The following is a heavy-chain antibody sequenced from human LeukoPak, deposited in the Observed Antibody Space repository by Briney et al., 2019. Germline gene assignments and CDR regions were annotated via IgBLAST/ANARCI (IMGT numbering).Heavy chain of an antibody. Sequence: ASVKGSCKASGFTFTGYYIHWVRQAPGQGLEWMGWINPNSGVTNYAQKFQGRVTMTSDTSFSTAYMELSRLTSDDTAVYYCASRDGPQGAFDYWGQGTPVTVSS. V-gene: IGHV1-2*02. J-gene: IGHJ4*02. CDR1: GFTFTGYY. CDR2: INPNSGVT. CDR3: ASRDGPQGAFDY. D-gene: IGHD5-24*01.